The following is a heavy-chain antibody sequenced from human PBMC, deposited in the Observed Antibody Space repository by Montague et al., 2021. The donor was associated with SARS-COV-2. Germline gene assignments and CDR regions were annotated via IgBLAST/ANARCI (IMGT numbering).Heavy chain of an antibody. CDR1: GGSISSYY. Sequence: SETLSLTCTVSGGSISSYYWSWIRQPPGKGLEWIGYIYYSGSTNYNPSLKSRVTISVDTSKNQFSLKLSSVTAADTAVYYCARVFPRWLQFAPYFDYWGQGTLVTVSS. CDR3: ARVFPRWLQFAPYFDY. CDR2: IYYSGST. J-gene: IGHJ4*02. D-gene: IGHD5-24*01. V-gene: IGHV4-59*01.